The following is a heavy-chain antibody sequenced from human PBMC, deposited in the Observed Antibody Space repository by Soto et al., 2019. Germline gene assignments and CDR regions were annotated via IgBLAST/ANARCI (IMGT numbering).Heavy chain of an antibody. Sequence: GGSLRLSCAASGFTFSSYSMNWVRQAPGKGLEWVSYISSSSSTIYYADSVKGRFTISRDNAKNTLYLQMNSLRAEDTAVYYCAKRSSSSTFDYWGQGTLVTVSS. CDR3: AKRSSSSTFDY. J-gene: IGHJ4*02. V-gene: IGHV3-48*01. D-gene: IGHD6-6*01. CDR1: GFTFSSYS. CDR2: ISSSSSTI.